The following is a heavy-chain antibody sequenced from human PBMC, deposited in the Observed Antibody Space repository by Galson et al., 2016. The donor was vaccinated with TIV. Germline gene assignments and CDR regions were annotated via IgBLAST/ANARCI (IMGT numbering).Heavy chain of an antibody. J-gene: IGHJ5*02. CDR3: AREYETGYSSSWYRFDP. V-gene: IGHV3-21*01. D-gene: IGHD6-13*01. Sequence: SLRLSCAASGFSFSTYTMNWVRQAPGKGLEWVSSISSSNSYISYADSVKGRFTIPRDNAKNSLYLQMNSLRAADTAVYYCAREYETGYSSSWYRFDPWGQGALVTVSS. CDR2: ISSSNSYI. CDR1: GFSFSTYT.